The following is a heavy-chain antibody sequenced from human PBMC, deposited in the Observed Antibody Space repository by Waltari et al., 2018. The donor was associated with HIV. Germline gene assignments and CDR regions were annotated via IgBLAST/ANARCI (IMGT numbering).Heavy chain of an antibody. J-gene: IGHJ4*02. V-gene: IGHV3-23*01. CDR3: AEGGVRGVPGAFDY. D-gene: IGHD3-10*01. CDR2: ITGSGGNT. CDR1: GFTFSSYA. Sequence: EVQLLESGGDLVQPGGSLRLSCTASGFTFSSYAMSWVRQAPGKGLEWVSAITGSGGNTYYADSVKGRFTVSRDNSKNTLYLEMNGLRAEDTAVYYCAEGGVRGVPGAFDYWGPGTLVTVSS.